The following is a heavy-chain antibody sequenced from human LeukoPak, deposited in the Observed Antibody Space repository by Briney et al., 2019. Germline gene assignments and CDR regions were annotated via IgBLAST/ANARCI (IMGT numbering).Heavy chain of an antibody. Sequence: GESLKISCKGSGYSFTSYRIGWVRQMPGKGLEWMGIIYPGDSDTRYSPSFQGQVTISADKSISTAYLQWSSLKASDTAMYYCARLPTVTTTRFEYFQHWGQGTLVTVSS. CDR2: IYPGDSDT. CDR1: GYSFTSYR. CDR3: ARLPTVTTTRFEYFQH. V-gene: IGHV5-51*01. J-gene: IGHJ1*01. D-gene: IGHD4-17*01.